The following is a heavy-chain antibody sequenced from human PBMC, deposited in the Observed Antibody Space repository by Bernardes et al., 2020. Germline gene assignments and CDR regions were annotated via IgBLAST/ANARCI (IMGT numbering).Heavy chain of an antibody. D-gene: IGHD4-4*01. Sequence: SVKVSCKASGGTFSSYAISWVRQAPGQGLEWMGGIIPIFGTANYAQKFQGRVTITADESTSTAYMELSSLRSEDTAVYYCASGLRLTTVTDRSSRHYYGMDVWGKGTTVTVSS. J-gene: IGHJ6*04. V-gene: IGHV1-69*13. CDR3: ASGLRLTTVTDRSSRHYYGMDV. CDR2: IIPIFGTA. CDR1: GGTFSSYA.